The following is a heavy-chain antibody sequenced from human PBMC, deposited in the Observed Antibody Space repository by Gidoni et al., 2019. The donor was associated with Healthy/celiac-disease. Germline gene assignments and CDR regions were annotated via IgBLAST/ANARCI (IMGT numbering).Heavy chain of an antibody. CDR3: ARPAVPAARRRKKDAFDI. V-gene: IGHV1-24*01. D-gene: IGHD2-2*01. Sequence: QVQLVQSGAEVKKPGASVKVSCKVSGYTLTEFTMHWVRQAPGKGLEWMGGFDPEDGETIYAQKFQGRVTMTEDSSTDTAYMELSSLRSEDTAVYYCARPAVPAARRRKKDAFDIWGQGTMVTVSS. J-gene: IGHJ3*02. CDR2: FDPEDGET. CDR1: GYTLTEFT.